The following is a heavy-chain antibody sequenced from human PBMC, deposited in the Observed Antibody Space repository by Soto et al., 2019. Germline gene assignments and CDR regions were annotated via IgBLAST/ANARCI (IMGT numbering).Heavy chain of an antibody. V-gene: IGHV3-15*07. CDR2: IKSKTDGRTT. CDR1: GFTFSNAW. Sequence: PGGSLRLSCAASGFTFSNAWMNWVRQAPAQGQEWVSSIKSKTDGRTTDYAAPVKGRFTISRDDSKNTLYLQMNSLKTEDTAVYYCTTKDYDFWSGRDFDYWGKGTLVTLSS. J-gene: IGHJ4*02. D-gene: IGHD3-3*01. CDR3: TTKDYDFWSGRDFDY.